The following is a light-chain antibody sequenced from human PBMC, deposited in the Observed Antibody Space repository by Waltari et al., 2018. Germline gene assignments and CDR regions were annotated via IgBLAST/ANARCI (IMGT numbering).Light chain of an antibody. J-gene: IGLJ3*02. CDR2: EGS. Sequence: QSVLTQPASVSGSPGQSITISCPGSRSDVGNYNFVSWYQQHPDEAPKLVIYEGSKRPSGISIRFSGSKSGNTASLTISRLQAEDEADYFCCSYAGSRTPWVFGGGARVTVL. CDR1: RSDVGNYNF. V-gene: IGLV2-23*01. CDR3: CSYAGSRTPWV.